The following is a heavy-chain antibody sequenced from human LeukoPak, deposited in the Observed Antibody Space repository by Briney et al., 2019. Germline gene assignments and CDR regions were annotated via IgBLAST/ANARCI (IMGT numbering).Heavy chain of an antibody. CDR3: ASYSSSWYYFDY. J-gene: IGHJ4*02. CDR1: GGTFSSYA. Sequence: SVKDSCKASGGTFSSYAISWVRQAPGQGLEWMGRIIPILGIANYAQKFQGRVTITADKSTSTAYMELSSLRSEDTAVYYCASYSSSWYYFDYWGQGTLVTVSS. V-gene: IGHV1-69*04. CDR2: IIPILGIA. D-gene: IGHD6-13*01.